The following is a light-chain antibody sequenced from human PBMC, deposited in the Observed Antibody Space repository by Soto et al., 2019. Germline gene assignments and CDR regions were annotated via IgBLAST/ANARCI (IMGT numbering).Light chain of an antibody. CDR1: SSKIGTGYD. J-gene: IGLJ1*01. CDR2: GNS. Sequence: QSVLTQPPSVSGAPGQRVTISCTGSSSKIGTGYDIHWYQQVPGTAPKVLNCGNSNRPSAVTDRFSGSKSGTSASLAITGLQAEDESDNYCQTYASSLSVGVFGTGPELTVL. CDR3: QTYASSLSVGV. V-gene: IGLV1-40*01.